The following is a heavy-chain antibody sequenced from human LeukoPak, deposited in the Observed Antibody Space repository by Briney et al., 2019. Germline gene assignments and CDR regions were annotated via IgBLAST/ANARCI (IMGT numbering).Heavy chain of an antibody. CDR2: ISGRVGGT. D-gene: IGHD6-6*01. J-gene: IGHJ5*01. CDR3: AKEPYSSSFNWFDS. Sequence: GGSLRLSCAASGFIFSTYAMSWVRQAPGRGLEWVSAISGRVGGTSYADSVKGRFTISRDNSKNTLYLQMSSLRAEDTAVYYCAKEPYSSSFNWFDSWGQGTLVTVSS. CDR1: GFIFSTYA. V-gene: IGHV3-23*01.